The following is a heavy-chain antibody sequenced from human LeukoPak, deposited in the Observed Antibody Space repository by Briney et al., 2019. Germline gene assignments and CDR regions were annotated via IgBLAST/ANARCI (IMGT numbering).Heavy chain of an antibody. CDR1: GYSISSGYY. D-gene: IGHD3-22*01. CDR2: IYHSGST. Sequence: SETLSLTCTVSGYSISSGYYWGWIRPPPGKGLEWIGSIYHSGSTYYNPSLKSRVTISVDTSKNQFSLKLSSVTAADTAVYYCASTAYYDSSGIDYWGQGTLVTVSS. CDR3: ASTAYYDSSGIDY. V-gene: IGHV4-38-2*02. J-gene: IGHJ4*02.